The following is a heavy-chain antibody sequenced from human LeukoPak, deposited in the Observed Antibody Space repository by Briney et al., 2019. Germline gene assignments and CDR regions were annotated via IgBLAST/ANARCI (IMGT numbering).Heavy chain of an antibody. D-gene: IGHD3-22*01. CDR2: TNHSGST. CDR3: ARGLTYYYDSSGYYPRGWFDP. J-gene: IGHJ5*02. Sequence: SETLSLTCAVYGGSFSGYYWSWIRQPPGKGLEWIGETNHSGSTNYNPSLKSRVTISVDTSKNQFSLKLSSVTAADTAVYYCARGLTYYYDSSGYYPRGWFDPWGQGTLVTVSS. V-gene: IGHV4-34*01. CDR1: GGSFSGYY.